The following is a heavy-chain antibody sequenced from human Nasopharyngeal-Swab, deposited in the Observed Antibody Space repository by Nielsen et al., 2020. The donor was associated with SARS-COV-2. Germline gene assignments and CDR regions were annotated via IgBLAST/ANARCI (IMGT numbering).Heavy chain of an antibody. CDR1: GYTFTSYA. D-gene: IGHD3-3*01. V-gene: IGHV7-4-1*02. J-gene: IGHJ6*02. CDR2: INTNTGNP. CDR3: ARDDRVTIFGVVIGKGVGMDV. Sequence: ASVKVSCKASGYTFTSYAMNWVRQAPGQGLEWMGWINTNTGNPTYAQGFTGRFVFSLDTSVSTAYLQISSLKAEDTAVYYCARDDRVTIFGVVIGKGVGMDVWGQGTTVTVSS.